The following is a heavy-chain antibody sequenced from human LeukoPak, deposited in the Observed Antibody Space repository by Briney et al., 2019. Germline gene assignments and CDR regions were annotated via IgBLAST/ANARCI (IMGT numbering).Heavy chain of an antibody. CDR3: ARRSGYDFWSS. D-gene: IGHD3-3*01. CDR2: IYYSGST. V-gene: IGHV4-39*01. J-gene: IGHJ5*02. Sequence: SETLSLTCTVSGGSISSSSYYWGWIRQPPGKGLEWIGSIYYSGSTYYDPSLKSRVTISVDTSKNQFSLKLSSVTAADTAVYYCARRSGYDFWSSWGQGTLVTVSS. CDR1: GGSISSSSYY.